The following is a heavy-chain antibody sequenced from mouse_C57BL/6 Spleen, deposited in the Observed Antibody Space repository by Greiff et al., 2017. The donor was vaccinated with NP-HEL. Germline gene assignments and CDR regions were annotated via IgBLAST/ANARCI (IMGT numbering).Heavy chain of an antibody. J-gene: IGHJ3*01. D-gene: IGHD2-4*01. Sequence: QVQLQQSGAELVRPGTSVKVSCKASGYAFTNYLIEWVKQRPGQGLEWIGVINPGSGGTNYNEKFKGKATLTADKSSSTAYMQLSSLTSEDSAVYFCAKNDYRFAYWGQGTLVTVSA. CDR3: AKNDYRFAY. V-gene: IGHV1-54*01. CDR2: INPGSGGT. CDR1: GYAFTNYL.